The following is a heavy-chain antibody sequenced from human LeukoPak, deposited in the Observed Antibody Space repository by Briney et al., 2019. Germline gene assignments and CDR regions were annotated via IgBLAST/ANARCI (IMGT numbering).Heavy chain of an antibody. CDR3: ARSVPQPIAARPSYAFDI. Sequence: SETLSLTCTVSGGSISSSSYYWGWIRQPPGKGLEWIGYIYYSGSTNYNPSLKSRITISVDTSKNQFSLKLSSVTAADTAVYYCARSVPQPIAARPSYAFDIWGQGTMVTVSS. CDR1: GGSISSSSYY. J-gene: IGHJ3*02. CDR2: IYYSGST. V-gene: IGHV4-61*05. D-gene: IGHD6-6*01.